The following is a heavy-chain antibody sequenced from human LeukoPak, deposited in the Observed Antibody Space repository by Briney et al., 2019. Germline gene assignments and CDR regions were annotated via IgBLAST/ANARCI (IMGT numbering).Heavy chain of an antibody. CDR1: GFTFSRFA. D-gene: IGHD3-9*01. J-gene: IGHJ5*01. CDR2: ISSDATNK. Sequence: GRSRRLSCVASGFTFSRFAMHWVRQAPGKGPAWVSLISSDATNKYYADSVKGRFTISRDNSRNTLYLQMNSLRAEDTAVYYCAKLGQIRHFDFVNWFDSWGQGTLVIVSS. V-gene: IGHV3-30*18. CDR3: AKLGQIRHFDFVNWFDS.